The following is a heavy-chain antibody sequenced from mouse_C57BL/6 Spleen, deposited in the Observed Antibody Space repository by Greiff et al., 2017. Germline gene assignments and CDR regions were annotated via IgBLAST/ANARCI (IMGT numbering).Heavy chain of an antibody. CDR2: ILPGSGST. D-gene: IGHD2-10*01. CDR1: GYTFTGYW. Sequence: SGAELMKPGASVKLSCKATGYTFTGYWIEWVKQRPGHGLEWIGEILPGSGSTNYTAKFKGKATFTADTSSNTAYMQLSSLTTEDSAIDYCARRAYHGNYVGCAYWGQGTLVTVSA. V-gene: IGHV1-9*01. J-gene: IGHJ3*01. CDR3: ARRAYHGNYVGCAY.